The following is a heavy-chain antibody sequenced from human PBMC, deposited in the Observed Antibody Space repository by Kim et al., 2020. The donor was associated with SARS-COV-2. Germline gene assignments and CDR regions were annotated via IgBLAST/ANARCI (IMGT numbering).Heavy chain of an antibody. CDR1: GFTFSDYY. CDR2: ISSSGSTI. CDR3: ARDSYYYDSSAYYKD. V-gene: IGHV3-11*04. Sequence: GGSLRLSCAASGFTFSDYYMSWIRQAPGKGLEWVSCISSSGSTIYYADSVKGRFTISRDNAKNSLYLQMNSLRAEDTAVYYCARDSYYYDSSAYYKDWGQGTLVTVSS. D-gene: IGHD3-22*01. J-gene: IGHJ4*02.